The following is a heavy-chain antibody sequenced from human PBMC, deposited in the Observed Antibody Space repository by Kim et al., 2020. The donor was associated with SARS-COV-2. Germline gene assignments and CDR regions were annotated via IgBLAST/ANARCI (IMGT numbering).Heavy chain of an antibody. J-gene: IGHJ4*02. CDR2: ISYDGSNK. CDR3: AEWLNDY. Sequence: GGSLRLSCAASGFTFSSYGMHWVRQAPGKGLEWVAVISYDGSNKYYADSVKGRFTISRDNSKNTLYLQMNSLRAEDTAVYYCAEWLNDYWGQGTLVTVSS. V-gene: IGHV3-30*03. D-gene: IGHD3-3*01. CDR1: GFTFSSYG.